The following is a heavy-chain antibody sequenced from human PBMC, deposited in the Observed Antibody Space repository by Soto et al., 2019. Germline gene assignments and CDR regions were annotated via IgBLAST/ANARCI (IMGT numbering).Heavy chain of an antibody. V-gene: IGHV4-31*03. CDR1: GGSISSGGYY. J-gene: IGHJ3*02. Sequence: QVQLQESGPGLVKPSQTLSLTCTVSGGSISSGGYYWSWIRQHPGKGLEWIGYIYYSGSTYYNPSLKSRVTISVDTSNNQFSLKLSSVTAADTAVYYCARGRRGIKDAFDIWGQGTMVTVSS. CDR3: ARGRRGIKDAFDI. D-gene: IGHD3-16*01. CDR2: IYYSGST.